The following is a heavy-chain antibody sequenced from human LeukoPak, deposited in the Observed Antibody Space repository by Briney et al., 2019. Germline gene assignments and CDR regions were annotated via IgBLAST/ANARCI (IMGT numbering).Heavy chain of an antibody. D-gene: IGHD6-13*01. CDR2: IYYSGST. CDR1: GGSISSGDYY. J-gene: IGHJ4*02. CDR3: AGGPRAHLHLVFDY. Sequence: PSQTLSLTCTVSGGSISSGDYYWSWIRQHPGKGLEWIGYIYYSGSTYYTPSLKSRVTMSVDTSKNQFSLKLSSMTAADAAMYYCAGGPRAHLHLVFDYWGQGSLVAVSS. V-gene: IGHV4-31*03.